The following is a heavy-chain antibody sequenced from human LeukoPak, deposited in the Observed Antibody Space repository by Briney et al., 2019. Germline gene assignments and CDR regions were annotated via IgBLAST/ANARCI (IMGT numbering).Heavy chain of an antibody. CDR1: GFTFGDYA. Sequence: GGSLRLPCTASGFTFGDYAMSWFRQAPGKGLEWVGFIRSKAYGGTTEYAASVKGRFTISRDDSKSIAYLQMNSLKTEDTAVYYCTRGWVRYSSGYYFDYWGQGTLVTVSS. V-gene: IGHV3-49*03. CDR3: TRGWVRYSSGYYFDY. J-gene: IGHJ4*02. D-gene: IGHD3-22*01. CDR2: IRSKAYGGTT.